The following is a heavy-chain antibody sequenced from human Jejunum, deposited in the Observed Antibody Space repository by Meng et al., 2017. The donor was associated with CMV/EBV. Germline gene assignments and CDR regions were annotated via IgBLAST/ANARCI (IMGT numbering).Heavy chain of an antibody. J-gene: IGHJ2*01. CDR1: GDSISTHY. CDR3: ARDSQGRDPWYFDL. Sequence: QVHVQESGPELWKPWGTLSLTCTVSGDSISTHYWSWIRQPAGRGLEWIGRSGNGGDTYYNPSLNSRVTVSIDTSKNQFSLTLTSVTAADTAVYYCARDSQGRDPWYFDLWGPGTLVTVSS. CDR2: SGNGGDT. V-gene: IGHV4-4*07.